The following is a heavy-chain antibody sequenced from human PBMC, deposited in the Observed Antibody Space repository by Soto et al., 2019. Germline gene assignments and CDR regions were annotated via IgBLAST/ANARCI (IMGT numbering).Heavy chain of an antibody. Sequence: AGSLRLSCAASGFPFSDYYMSWIRQAPGKGLEWVSHITNSGSTKYYADSVKGRFTISRDNAKNSLLLQMNSLRAEDTAVYYCARTLAARFDYWGQGTPVTVSS. CDR3: ARTLAARFDY. CDR1: GFPFSDYY. J-gene: IGHJ4*02. CDR2: ITNSGSTK. V-gene: IGHV3-11*01. D-gene: IGHD6-6*01.